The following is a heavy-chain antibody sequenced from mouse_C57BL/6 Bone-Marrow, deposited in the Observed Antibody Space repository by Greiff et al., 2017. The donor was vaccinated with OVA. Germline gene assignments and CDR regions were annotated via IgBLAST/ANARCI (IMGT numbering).Heavy chain of an antibody. D-gene: IGHD2-14*01. CDR3: ARGAGYRGSYAMDY. V-gene: IGHV1-81*01. CDR2: IYPRSGNT. J-gene: IGHJ4*01. Sequence: QVQLKQSGAELARPGASVKLSCKASGYTFTSYGISWVKQRTGQGLEWIGEIYPRSGNTYYNEKFKGKATLTADKSSSTAYMELRSLTSEDFAVYFCARGAGYRGSYAMDYWGQGTSVTVSS. CDR1: GYTFTSYG.